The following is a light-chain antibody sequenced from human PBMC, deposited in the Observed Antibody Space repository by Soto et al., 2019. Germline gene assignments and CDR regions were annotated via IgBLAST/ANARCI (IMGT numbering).Light chain of an antibody. CDR3: QHYSLYSPWT. Sequence: IVMTQSQATLSVSPGETATLSCSAPHNILRNLAWYQHKPGQPPRLLIYGASTRATGIPGRFSGSGSGTEFTLTISSLQPDDSATYYCQHYSLYSPWTFGQVTKVDI. CDR1: HNILRN. J-gene: IGKJ1*01. V-gene: IGKV3-15*01. CDR2: GAS.